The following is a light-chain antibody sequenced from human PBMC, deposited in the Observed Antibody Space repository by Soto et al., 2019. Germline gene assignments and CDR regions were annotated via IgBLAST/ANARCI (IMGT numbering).Light chain of an antibody. CDR1: QSIDNW. Sequence: DIQMTQSPSTLSASVGDRVTITCRASQSIDNWLAWYQQKPGKAPNLLIYKTSNLESGVPSRFSGSGSGTEFSLTISSLQPDDFETYYCQQYKSFYLTFGAGTKVDIX. CDR2: KTS. V-gene: IGKV1-5*03. J-gene: IGKJ4*01. CDR3: QQYKSFYLT.